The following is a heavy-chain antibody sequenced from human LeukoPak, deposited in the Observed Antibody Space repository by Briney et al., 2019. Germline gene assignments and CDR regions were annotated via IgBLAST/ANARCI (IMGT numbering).Heavy chain of an antibody. CDR3: ATRLPAAPRCFDY. J-gene: IGHJ4*02. CDR1: GFTFDDYA. CDR2: ISWNSGSI. V-gene: IGHV3-9*01. Sequence: GGSLRLSCAASGFTFDDYAMHWVRQAPGKGLEWVSGISWNSGSIGYADSVKGRFTISRDNAKNSLYLQMNSLRAEDTALYYCATRLPAAPRCFDYWGQGTLVTVSS. D-gene: IGHD2-2*01.